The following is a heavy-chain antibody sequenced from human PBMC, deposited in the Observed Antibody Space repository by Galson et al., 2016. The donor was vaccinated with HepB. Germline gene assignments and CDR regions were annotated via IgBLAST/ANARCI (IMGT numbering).Heavy chain of an antibody. J-gene: IGHJ4*02. CDR1: GFPFSGSV. CDR3: TRQGGSYESGH. D-gene: IGHD1-26*01. CDR2: IRSKANNFAT. Sequence: SLRLSCAASGFPFSGSVIHWVRQAPGKGLEWLGRIRSKANNFATEYAASGKGRFTFSRDESKNMAYLQMDNQKSEDSAVYYCTRQGGSYESGHWGQGTLVAVSS. V-gene: IGHV3-73*01.